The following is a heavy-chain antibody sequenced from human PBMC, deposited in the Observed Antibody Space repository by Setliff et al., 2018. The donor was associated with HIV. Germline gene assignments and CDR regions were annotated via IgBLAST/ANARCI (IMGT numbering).Heavy chain of an antibody. CDR2: INWNGGST. D-gene: IGHD3-22*01. J-gene: IGHJ3*01. V-gene: IGHV3-20*04. Sequence: GGSLRLSCAASGFTFDDYGMSWVRQAPGKGLEWVSGINWNGGSTGYADSAKGRFTISRDNAKNSLFLQMNSLRAEDTALYFCARVVRYFDTSGYYKGDAFDLWGLGTMVTVSS. CDR1: GFTFDDYG. CDR3: ARVVRYFDTSGYYKGDAFDL.